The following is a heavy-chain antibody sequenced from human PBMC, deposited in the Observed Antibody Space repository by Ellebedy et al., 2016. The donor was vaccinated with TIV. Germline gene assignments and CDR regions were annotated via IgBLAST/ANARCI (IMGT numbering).Heavy chain of an antibody. CDR2: MNPNSGNA. CDR3: ARGLRVRGVPTED. V-gene: IGHV1-8*01. D-gene: IGHD3-10*01. CDR1: GYTFTSSD. Sequence: AASVKVSCKASGYTFTSSDINWVRQAPGQGLEWVGWMNPNSGNAGSAQKFQGRVIMTRNTSISTAYMELRSLRSEDTATYCCARGLRVRGVPTEDWGQGTLVTVSS. J-gene: IGHJ4*02.